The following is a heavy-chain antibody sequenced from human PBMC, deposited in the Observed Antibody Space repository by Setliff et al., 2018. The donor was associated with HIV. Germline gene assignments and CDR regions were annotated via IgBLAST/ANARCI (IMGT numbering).Heavy chain of an antibody. V-gene: IGHV4-34*01. CDR1: GGPFSGFY. J-gene: IGHJ4*02. CDR3: ARVGEQLLLGFEF. CDR2: VDDSGGS. Sequence: SETLSLTCAVYGGPFSGFYWSWIRQPPGKGLEYIGEVDDSGGSNYNPSLKSRVSISVDASKNQFSLRLSSVTAADTAVYYCARVGEQLLLGFEFWGQGTLVTVSS. D-gene: IGHD3-10*01.